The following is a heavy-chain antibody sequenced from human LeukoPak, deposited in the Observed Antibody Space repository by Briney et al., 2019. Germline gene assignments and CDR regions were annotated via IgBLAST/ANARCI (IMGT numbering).Heavy chain of an antibody. CDR1: GFTFSSYN. CDR3: ARDPYSGSYGDYYYYYMDV. Sequence: GGSLRLSCAVSGFTFSSYNMNWVRQAPGKGLEWVSSITSSSRYIYYADSVKGRFTISRDNAKSSLYLQMNSLRAEDTAVYYCARDPYSGSYGDYYYYYMDVWGKGTTVTISS. V-gene: IGHV3-21*01. CDR2: ITSSSRYI. D-gene: IGHD1-26*01. J-gene: IGHJ6*03.